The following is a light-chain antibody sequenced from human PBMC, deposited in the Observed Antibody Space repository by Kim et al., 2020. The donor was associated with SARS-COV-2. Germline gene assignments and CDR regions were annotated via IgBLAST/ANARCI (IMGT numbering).Light chain of an antibody. Sequence: LSPGERSTLSCRASQSVSSYLAWYQQKPGQAPRLLIYDASNRATGISARFSGSGSGTDFTLTISSLEPEDFAVYYCQQRSNFPLTFGGGTKVDIK. CDR1: QSVSSY. V-gene: IGKV3-11*01. CDR3: QQRSNFPLT. J-gene: IGKJ4*01. CDR2: DAS.